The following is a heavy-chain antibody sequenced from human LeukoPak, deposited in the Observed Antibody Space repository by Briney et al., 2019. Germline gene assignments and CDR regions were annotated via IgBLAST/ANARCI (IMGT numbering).Heavy chain of an antibody. D-gene: IGHD4-23*01. J-gene: IGHJ3*02. V-gene: IGHV3-20*04. CDR3: ARGKLGWDYTAAFDI. CDR2: INWNGGST. CDR1: GFTFSSHW. Sequence: GGSLRLSCVVSGFTFSSHWMSWVRQAPGKGLEWVSGINWNGGSTGYADSVKGRFTISRDNAKNSLYLQMNSLRAEDTALYYCARGKLGWDYTAAFDIWGQGTMVTVSS.